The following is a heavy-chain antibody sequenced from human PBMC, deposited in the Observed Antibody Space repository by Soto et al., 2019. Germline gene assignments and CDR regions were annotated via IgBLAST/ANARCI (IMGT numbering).Heavy chain of an antibody. CDR1: GFTFSSYA. J-gene: IGHJ5*02. CDR2: ISGGGGVST. Sequence: EVQLLESGGGLVQPGGSLTLSCAASGFTFSSYAMTWVRQAPGKGLEWVSGISGGGGVSTYYADSVKGRFTISSDNSMNTLYLQMNRLRAEDTAVYYWAKDAISMVRGVNNWFDPWGQGTLVSVSS. V-gene: IGHV3-23*01. CDR3: AKDAISMVRGVNNWFDP. D-gene: IGHD3-10*01.